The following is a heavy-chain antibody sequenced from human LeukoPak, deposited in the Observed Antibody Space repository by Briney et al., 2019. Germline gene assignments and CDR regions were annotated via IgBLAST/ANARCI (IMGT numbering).Heavy chain of an antibody. V-gene: IGHV4-59*01. CDR2: IYSSGST. J-gene: IGHJ4*02. CDR1: GGSISSYY. Sequence: SETLSLTCTVSGGSISSYYWSWLRQPPGKGLEWIGYIYSSGSTNYNPSLMSRVTISVNTSKNQFSLKLSSVTAADTAVYYCARDYGSGSSQIFDYWGQGTLVTVSS. CDR3: ARDYGSGSSQIFDY. D-gene: IGHD3-10*01.